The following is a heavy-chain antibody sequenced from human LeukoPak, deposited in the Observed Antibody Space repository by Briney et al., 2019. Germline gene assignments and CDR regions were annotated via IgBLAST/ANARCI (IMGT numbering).Heavy chain of an antibody. CDR1: GFTFSSYA. CDR2: ISYDGSNK. CDR3: ARASGRFLEWLLYDPLDY. V-gene: IGHV3-30-3*01. Sequence: TGGSLRLSCAASGFTFSSYAMHWVRQAPGKGLEWVAVISYDGSNKYYADSVKGRFTISRDNSKNTLYLQMNSLRAEDTAVYYCARASGRFLEWLLYDPLDYWGQGTLVTVSS. J-gene: IGHJ4*02. D-gene: IGHD3-3*01.